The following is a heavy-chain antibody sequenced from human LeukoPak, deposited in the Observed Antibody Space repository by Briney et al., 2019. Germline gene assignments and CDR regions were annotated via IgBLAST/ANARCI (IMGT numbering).Heavy chain of an antibody. CDR1: GYTLTELS. D-gene: IGHD1-1*01. CDR3: ATADARANWNDGVDY. CDR2: FDPEDGET. Sequence: ASVKVSCKVSGYTLTELSMHWVRQAPGKGLEWMGGFDPEDGETIYAQKFQGRVTMTEDTSTDTAYMELSSLGSEDTAVYYCATADARANWNDGVDYWGQGTLVTVSS. V-gene: IGHV1-24*01. J-gene: IGHJ4*02.